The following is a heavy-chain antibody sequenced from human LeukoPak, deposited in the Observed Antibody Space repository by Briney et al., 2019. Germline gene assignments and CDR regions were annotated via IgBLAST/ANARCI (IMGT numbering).Heavy chain of an antibody. CDR3: ARVVRGIAVAGTKDYWFDP. J-gene: IGHJ5*02. Sequence: GASVKVSCKASGYTFTSYGISWVRQAPGQGLEWMGWISAYNGNTNYAQKLQGRVTMTTDTSTSTAYMEQRSLRSDDTAVYYCARVVRGIAVAGTKDYWFDPWGQGTLVTVSS. V-gene: IGHV1-18*01. CDR2: ISAYNGNT. D-gene: IGHD6-19*01. CDR1: GYTFTSYG.